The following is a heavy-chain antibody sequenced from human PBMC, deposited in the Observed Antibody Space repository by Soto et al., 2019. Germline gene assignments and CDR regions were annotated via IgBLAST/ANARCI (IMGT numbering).Heavy chain of an antibody. V-gene: IGHV4-30-4*01. CDR3: ARTNYDYIWGRYRFDF. CDR1: GGSISSGDHY. CDR2: ISYSGNT. Sequence: SETLSLTCTVSGGSISSGDHYWSWIRQPPGKGLERIGYISYSGNTYYNPSLKSRITISVDMSKNQFSLKLTSVTAADTAVYYCARTNYDYIWGRYRFDFWGQGTLVTVSS. D-gene: IGHD3-16*02. J-gene: IGHJ4*02.